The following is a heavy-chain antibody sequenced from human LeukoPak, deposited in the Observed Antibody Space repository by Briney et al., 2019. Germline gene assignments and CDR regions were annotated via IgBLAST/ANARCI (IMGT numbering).Heavy chain of an antibody. CDR2: IGTSSSTI. CDR3: ARYCSSTSCYWA. D-gene: IGHD2-2*01. V-gene: IGHV3-48*01. Sequence: GGSLRLSCAASGFTFSSYSMNWVRQAPGKGLEWVSYIGTSSSTIYYADSVKGRFTISRDNAKNSLYLQMNSLRAEDTAVYYCARYCSSTSCYWAWGQGTLVTVSS. J-gene: IGHJ5*02. CDR1: GFTFSSYS.